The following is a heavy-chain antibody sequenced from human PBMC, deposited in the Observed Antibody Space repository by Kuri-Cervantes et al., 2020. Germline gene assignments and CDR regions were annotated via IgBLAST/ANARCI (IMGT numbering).Heavy chain of an antibody. CDR2: INSDGSST. CDR1: GFTFSSYW. CDR3: ARAPYDFWSGYFIGYGMDV. D-gene: IGHD3-3*01. J-gene: IGHJ6*02. V-gene: IGHV3-74*01. Sequence: GESLKISCAASGFTFSSYWMHWVRQAPGKGLVWVSRINSDGSSTSYADSVKGRFTISRDNAKNTLYLQMNSLRAEDTAVYYCARAPYDFWSGYFIGYGMDVWGQGTTVTVSS.